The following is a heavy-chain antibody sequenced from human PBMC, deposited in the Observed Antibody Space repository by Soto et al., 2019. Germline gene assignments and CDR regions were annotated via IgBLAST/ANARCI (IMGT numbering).Heavy chain of an antibody. J-gene: IGHJ4*02. CDR3: ARDAAAGLNDY. D-gene: IGHD6-13*01. CDR1: GYTFNIYG. Sequence: ASVKVSCKASGYTFNIYGISWVRQAPGQGLEWMGWISAYNGNTKYAQKFQGRVTMTTDTSTSTAYMEVRSLRSDDTAVYYCARDAAAGLNDYWGQGTLVTVSS. V-gene: IGHV1-18*01. CDR2: ISAYNGNT.